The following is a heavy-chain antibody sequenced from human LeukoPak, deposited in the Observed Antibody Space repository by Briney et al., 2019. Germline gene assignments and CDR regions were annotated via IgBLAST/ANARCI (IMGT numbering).Heavy chain of an antibody. D-gene: IGHD3-10*01. CDR2: ISGSGGST. J-gene: IGHJ4*02. V-gene: IGHV3-23*01. Sequence: GGSLRLSCAASGFTFSSYAMSWVRQAPGKGLEWVSAISGSGGSTYYADSVKGRFTISRDNAKNTLYLQMNSLRAEDTAVYYCARDLVYNSGSSANWGQGTLVTVSS. CDR3: ARDLVYNSGSSAN. CDR1: GFTFSSYA.